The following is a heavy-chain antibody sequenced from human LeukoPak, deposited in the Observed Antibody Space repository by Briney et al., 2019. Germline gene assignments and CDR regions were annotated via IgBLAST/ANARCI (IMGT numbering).Heavy chain of an antibody. CDR2: INHSGST. Sequence: SETLSLTCAVYGGSFSGYYWSWIRQPPGKGLEWIGEINHSGSTNYNPSLKSRVTISVDTSKNQFSLKLSSVTAADTAVYYCARDVGYYDYVWGSYRVDPLGYWGQGTLVTVSS. D-gene: IGHD3-16*02. CDR1: GGSFSGYY. CDR3: ARDVGYYDYVWGSYRVDPLGY. J-gene: IGHJ4*02. V-gene: IGHV4-34*01.